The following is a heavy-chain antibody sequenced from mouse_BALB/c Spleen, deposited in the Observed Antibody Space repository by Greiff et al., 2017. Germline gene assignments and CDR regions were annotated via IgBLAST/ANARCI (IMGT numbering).Heavy chain of an antibody. CDR3: ASYYYGSVYWYFDV. J-gene: IGHJ1*01. CDR1: GYSITSGYY. Sequence: EVQLVESGPGLVKPSQSLSLTCSVTGYSITSGYYWNWIRQFPGNKLEWMGYISYDGSNNYNPSLKNRISITRDTSKNQFFLKLNSVTTEDTATYYCASYYYGSVYWYFDVWGAGTTVTVSS. D-gene: IGHD1-1*01. V-gene: IGHV3-6*02. CDR2: ISYDGSN.